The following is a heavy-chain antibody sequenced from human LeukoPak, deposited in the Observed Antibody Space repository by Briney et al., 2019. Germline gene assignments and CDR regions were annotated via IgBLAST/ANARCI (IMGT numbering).Heavy chain of an antibody. CDR2: ISGSGGST. Sequence: QTGGSLRHSCAASGFTFSSYAMSWVRQAPGKGLEWVSAISGSGGSTYYADSVKGRFTISRDNSKNTLYLQINSLRAEDTAVYYCAKDEEYYDYVWGSYRHNYFDYWGQGTLVTVSS. J-gene: IGHJ4*02. CDR1: GFTFSSYA. CDR3: AKDEEYYDYVWGSYRHNYFDY. V-gene: IGHV3-23*01. D-gene: IGHD3-16*02.